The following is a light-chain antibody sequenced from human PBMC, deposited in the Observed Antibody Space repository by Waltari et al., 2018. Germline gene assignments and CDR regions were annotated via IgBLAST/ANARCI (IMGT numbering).Light chain of an antibody. CDR2: GVN. CDR3: SSYAAYNTVI. Sequence: QSTLTQPASVSGSLGQSIPISCLGTSGDFGNYNLVFWYQQHPGKAPKFMIYGVNKRPSGDSNRFSGSKSGNTASLTISGLQGEDEAIYFCSSYAAYNTVIFGGGTKVTVL. CDR1: SGDFGNYNL. V-gene: IGLV2-23*02. J-gene: IGLJ2*01.